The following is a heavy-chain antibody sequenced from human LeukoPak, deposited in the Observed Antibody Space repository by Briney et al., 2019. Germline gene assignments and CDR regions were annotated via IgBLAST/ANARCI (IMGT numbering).Heavy chain of an antibody. CDR2: IIPIFGTA. CDR1: GGTFSSYA. D-gene: IGHD6-13*01. V-gene: IGHV1-69*05. CDR3: ARTGSSWFRYYFDY. Sequence: ASVKVSCKASGGTFSSYAISWVRQAPGQGLEWMGRIIPIFGTANYAQKFQGRVTITTDESTSTAYMELSSLRSDDTAVYYCARTGSSWFRYYFDYWGQGTLVTVSS. J-gene: IGHJ4*02.